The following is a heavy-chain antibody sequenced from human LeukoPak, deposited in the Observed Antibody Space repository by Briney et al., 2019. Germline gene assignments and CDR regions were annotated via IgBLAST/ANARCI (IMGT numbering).Heavy chain of an antibody. CDR2: IHYGGRT. J-gene: IGHJ4*02. Sequence: ETLSLTCTVSGGSISGHYWGWIRQPPGKGLEWIGYIHYGGRTDYKPSLKSRLTLSVDTSRSRFSLKLRSVSAADTAVYYCVRENYFDKWGQGTLVTVSS. CDR1: GGSISGHY. V-gene: IGHV4-59*11. CDR3: VRENYFDK.